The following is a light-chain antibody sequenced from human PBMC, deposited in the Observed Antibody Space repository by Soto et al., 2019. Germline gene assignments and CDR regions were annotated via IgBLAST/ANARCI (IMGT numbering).Light chain of an antibody. CDR1: SSNIGNNY. CDR3: GTWDNTLRAGV. J-gene: IGLJ3*02. CDR2: ESN. V-gene: IGLV1-51*02. Sequence: QSVLTQPPSVSAAPGQTVTISCSGGSSNIGNNYVSWYQQLPGTAPKLLIYESNKRPSGIPDRFSGSKSGTSATLSITGLQTGDEADYYCGTWDNTLRAGVFGGGTKVTVL.